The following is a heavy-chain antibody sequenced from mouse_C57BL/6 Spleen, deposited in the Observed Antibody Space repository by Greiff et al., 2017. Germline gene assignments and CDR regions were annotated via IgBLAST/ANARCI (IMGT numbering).Heavy chain of an antibody. V-gene: IGHV14-2*01. J-gene: IGHJ4*01. CDR1: GFNIKDYY. CDR3: ARGTTVVSMDY. D-gene: IGHD1-1*01. CDR2: IDPEDGDT. Sequence: EVQLQQSGAELVKPGASVKLSCTASGFNIKDYYMHWVKQRTEQGLEWIGRIDPEDGDTKYAPKFQGKATITADTSSNTAYRQLSSLTSEDTAVYYCARGTTVVSMDYWGQGTSVTVAS.